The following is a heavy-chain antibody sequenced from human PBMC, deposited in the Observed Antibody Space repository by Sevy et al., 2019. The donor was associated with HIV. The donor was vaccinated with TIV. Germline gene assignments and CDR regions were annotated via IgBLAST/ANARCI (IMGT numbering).Heavy chain of an antibody. J-gene: IGHJ4*02. CDR1: GFTFSSYA. CDR3: AKDLKGLTTVVTTKFDY. D-gene: IGHD4-17*01. CDR2: ISVSGGST. Sequence: GGSLRLSCAASGFTFSSYAMSWVRQAPGKGLEWVSAISVSGGSTYYADSVKGRFTISRDNSKNTLYLQMNSLRAEDTDVYYCAKDLKGLTTVVTTKFDYWGQGTLVTVSS. V-gene: IGHV3-23*01.